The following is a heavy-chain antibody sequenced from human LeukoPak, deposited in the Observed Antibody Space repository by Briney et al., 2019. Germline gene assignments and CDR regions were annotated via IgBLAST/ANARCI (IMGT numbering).Heavy chain of an antibody. CDR2: ISSSGSTI. V-gene: IGHV3-48*03. CDR3: ARVVPQHCTNGVCSFDY. CDR1: GFTFSSYE. J-gene: IGHJ4*02. Sequence: GGSLRLSCAASGFTFSSYEMNWVRQAPGKGLEWVSYISSSGSTIYYADSVKGRFTISRDNAKNSLYLQMNSLRAEDTAVYYCARVVPQHCTNGVCSFDYWGQGTLATVSS. D-gene: IGHD2-8*01.